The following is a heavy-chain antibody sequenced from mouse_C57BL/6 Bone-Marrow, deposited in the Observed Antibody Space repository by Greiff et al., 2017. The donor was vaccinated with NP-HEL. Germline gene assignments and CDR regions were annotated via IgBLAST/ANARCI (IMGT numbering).Heavy chain of an antibody. CDR3: AREMTTVD. CDR1: GYSITSGYY. CDR2: ISYDGSN. Sequence: VQLKQSGPGLVKPSQSLSLTCSVTGYSITSGYYWNWIRQSPGNKLEWMGYISYDGSNNYNPSLKNRISITRDTSNNQFFLKVNSVTTEDTATYYCAREMTTVDWGQGTTLTVSS. J-gene: IGHJ2*01. D-gene: IGHD1-1*01. V-gene: IGHV3-6*01.